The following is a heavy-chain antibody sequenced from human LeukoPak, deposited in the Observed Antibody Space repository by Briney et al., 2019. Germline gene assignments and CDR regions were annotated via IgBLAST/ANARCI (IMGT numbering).Heavy chain of an antibody. D-gene: IGHD3-10*01. CDR2: ITGSSRTI. J-gene: IGHJ4*02. Sequence: GGSLRLSCAASGFTFTTYSMNWVRQAPGKGLEWVSYITGSSRTIYYADSVKGRFTISRDNAKDSLYLQMNSLRAEDTAVYYCARAGLTYYGSGSYDYWGQGTLVTVSS. CDR3: ARAGLTYYGSGSYDY. CDR1: GFTFTTYS. V-gene: IGHV3-48*04.